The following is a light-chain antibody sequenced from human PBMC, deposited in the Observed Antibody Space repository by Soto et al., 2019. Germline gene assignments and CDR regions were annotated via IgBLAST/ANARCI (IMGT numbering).Light chain of an antibody. CDR2: GAS. J-gene: IGKJ1*01. CDR1: QSVSSNF. CDR3: HQYGSSPRT. V-gene: IGKV3-20*01. Sequence: EIVLTQSPGTLSLSPGDRATLSCRASQSVSSNFLAWYQQKTGQAPRLLIYGASIRATGIPDRFSGSGSGTYFTLTIRRLEPEDFAMYFCHQYGSSPRTFGQGTKVEIK.